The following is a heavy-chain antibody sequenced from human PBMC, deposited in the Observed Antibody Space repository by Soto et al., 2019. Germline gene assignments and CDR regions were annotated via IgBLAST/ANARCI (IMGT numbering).Heavy chain of an antibody. J-gene: IGHJ4*02. CDR3: ARDDPSSIAARHFDY. CDR1: GFTFSSYR. D-gene: IGHD6-6*01. CDR2: ISSSSSYI. V-gene: IGHV3-21*01. Sequence: GGSLRLSCADSGFTFSSYRLNWVRQAPVKGLEWVSSISSSSSYIYYAESVQGRFTISRGNAKKSLYLQMNSLRAEDTAVYCCARDDPSSIAARHFDYWGQGTMVTVSS.